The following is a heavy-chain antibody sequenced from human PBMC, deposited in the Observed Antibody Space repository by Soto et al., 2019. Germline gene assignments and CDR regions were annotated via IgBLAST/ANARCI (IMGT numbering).Heavy chain of an antibody. CDR2: ISAYIGDT. J-gene: IGHJ5*01. CDR1: GYIFSSYG. Sequence: ASVKVSCKTSGYIFSSYGISWVRQAPGQGLEWMGWISAYIGDTKYAQTLQGRVTMTTDTSTKTAYTELRSLRFDDTAVYYCARVAVAGTSPRPHGFDSWGQGTLVTVSS. CDR3: ARVAVAGTSPRPHGFDS. D-gene: IGHD6-19*01. V-gene: IGHV1-18*01.